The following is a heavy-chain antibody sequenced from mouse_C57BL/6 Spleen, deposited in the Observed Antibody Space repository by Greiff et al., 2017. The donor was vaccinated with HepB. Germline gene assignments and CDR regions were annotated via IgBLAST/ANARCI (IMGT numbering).Heavy chain of an antibody. CDR2: IYPRSGNT. J-gene: IGHJ4*01. CDR1: GYTFTSYG. V-gene: IGHV1-81*01. CDR3: ARYAMITRYAMDY. D-gene: IGHD2-4*01. Sequence: VNLVESGAELARPGASVKLSCKASGYTFTSYGISWVKQRTGQGLEWIGEIYPRSGNTYYNEKFKGKATLTADKSSSTAYMELRSLTSEDSAVYFCARYAMITRYAMDYWGQGTSVTVSS.